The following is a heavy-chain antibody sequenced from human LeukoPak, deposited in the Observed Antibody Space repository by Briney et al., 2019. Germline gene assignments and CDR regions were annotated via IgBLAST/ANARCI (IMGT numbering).Heavy chain of an antibody. D-gene: IGHD1-26*01. CDR1: GYTFTGYY. V-gene: IGHV1-2*02. CDR3: ARASGSYWWFDS. Sequence: ASVKVSCKASGYTFTGYYMHWVRQAPGQGLEWMGWINPNSGGTNYAQKFRGRVTMTRDTSISTAYMELSRLRSDDTAVYYCARASGSYWWFDSWGQGTLVTVSS. CDR2: INPNSGGT. J-gene: IGHJ5*01.